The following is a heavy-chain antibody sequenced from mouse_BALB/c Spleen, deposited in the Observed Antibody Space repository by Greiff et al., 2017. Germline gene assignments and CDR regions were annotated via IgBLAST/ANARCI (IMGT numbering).Heavy chain of an antibody. CDR1: GYSITSDYA. CDR2: ISYSGST. D-gene: IGHD2-14*01. Sequence: EVKLVESGPGLVKPSQSLSLTCTVTGYSITSDYAWNWIRQFPGNKLEWMGYISYSGSTSYNPSLKSRISITRDTSKNQFFLQLNSVTTEDTATYYCAREEMAYYRYDGYFDVWGAWTTVTVSS. CDR3: AREEMAYYRYDGYFDV. J-gene: IGHJ1*01. V-gene: IGHV3-2*02.